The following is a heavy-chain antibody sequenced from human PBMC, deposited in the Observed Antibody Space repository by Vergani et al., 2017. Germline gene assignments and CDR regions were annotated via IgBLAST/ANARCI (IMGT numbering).Heavy chain of an antibody. V-gene: IGHV3-11*01. CDR2: ISSSGSTI. J-gene: IGHJ6*03. D-gene: IGHD2-21*01. Sequence: QVQLVESGGGLVKPGGSLRLSCAASGFTFSDYYMSWIRQAPGKGLEWVSYISSSGSTIYYADSVKGRFTISRDNAKNSLYLQMNSLRAEDTAVYYCAREGGCGGDCYRLTPLYYYYYMDVWGKGTTVTVSS. CDR3: AREGGCGGDCYRLTPLYYYYYMDV. CDR1: GFTFSDYY.